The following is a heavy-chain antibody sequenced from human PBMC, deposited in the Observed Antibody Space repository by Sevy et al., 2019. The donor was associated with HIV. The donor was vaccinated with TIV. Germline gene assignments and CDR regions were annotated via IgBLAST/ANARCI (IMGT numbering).Heavy chain of an antibody. Sequence: GGSLRLSCAASGFTFSSYSMNWVRQAPGKGLEWVSSISSSSSYIYYADSVKGRFTISRDNAKNSLYLQMNSLRAEDTAVYYCARGGRYCSGGSCYSLWYFDLWGRGTLVTVSS. V-gene: IGHV3-21*01. CDR1: GFTFSSYS. J-gene: IGHJ2*01. CDR3: ARGGRYCSGGSCYSLWYFDL. CDR2: ISSSSSYI. D-gene: IGHD2-15*01.